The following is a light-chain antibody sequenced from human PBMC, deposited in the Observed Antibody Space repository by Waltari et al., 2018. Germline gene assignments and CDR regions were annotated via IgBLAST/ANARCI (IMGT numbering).Light chain of an antibody. J-gene: IGKJ4*01. V-gene: IGKV3-15*01. CDR3: QQYNNWPPA. CDR2: GAS. CDR1: QSVSSN. Sequence: ETVMTQSPATLSVSPGQRATLSCRASQSVSSNLAWDQQKPGQAPRLLIYGASTRATGIPARFSGSGSGTEFTLTISSLQSEDFAVYYCQQYNNWPPAFGGGTKVEIK.